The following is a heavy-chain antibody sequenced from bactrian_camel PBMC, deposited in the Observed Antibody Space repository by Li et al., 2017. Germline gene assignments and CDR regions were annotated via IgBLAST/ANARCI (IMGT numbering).Heavy chain of an antibody. Sequence: VQLVESGGGSVQTNGSLKLACVPSGVGFGRNCMGWFRQAPGKSREGIASIALTDGTRYYSVAGKGRFRIDRDNDWKTIYLLMNSLQPEDTAMYYCAARSDGDRSFCNTADSGFRFWGQGTQVT. D-gene: IGHD3*01. V-gene: IGHV3S60*01. CDR1: GVGFGRNC. J-gene: IGHJ6*01. CDR3: AARSDGDRSFCNTADSGFRF. CDR2: IALTDGTR.